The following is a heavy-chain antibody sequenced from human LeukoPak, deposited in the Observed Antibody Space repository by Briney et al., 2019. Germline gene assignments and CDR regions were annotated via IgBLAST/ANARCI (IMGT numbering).Heavy chain of an antibody. Sequence: ASVKVSCKASGYTFTAYYMHWVRQAPGQGLEWMGWINPNSGGTNYARKFQGRVTMTRDMSISAAYMELTRLISDDTAVYYCARDLDIVVVPAAMPMSYWGQGTLVTVSS. CDR3: ARDLDIVVVPAAMPMSY. J-gene: IGHJ4*02. CDR1: GYTFTAYY. V-gene: IGHV1-2*02. D-gene: IGHD2-2*01. CDR2: INPNSGGT.